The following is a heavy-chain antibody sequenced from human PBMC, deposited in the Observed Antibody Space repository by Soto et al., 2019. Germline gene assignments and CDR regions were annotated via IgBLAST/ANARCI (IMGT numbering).Heavy chain of an antibody. CDR1: GGSFSGYY. Sequence: SETLSLTCAVYGGSFSGYYWSWIRQPPGKGLEWIGEINHSGSTNYNPSLKSRVTISVDTSKNQFSLKLSSVTAADTAVYYCASFALRRSYYYYYCSGGGCYGVPMDVWGKGTTVTVSS. J-gene: IGHJ6*03. V-gene: IGHV4-34*01. CDR2: INHSGST. D-gene: IGHD2-15*01. CDR3: ASFALRRSYYYYYCSGGGCYGVPMDV.